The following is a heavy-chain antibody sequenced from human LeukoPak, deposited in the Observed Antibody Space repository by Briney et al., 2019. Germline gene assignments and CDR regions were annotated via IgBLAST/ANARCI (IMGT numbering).Heavy chain of an antibody. Sequence: PGGSLRLSCAASGFTFSSYSMNWVRQAPGKGLEWVSAISGSGGSTYYADSVKGRFTISRDNSKNTLYLQMNSLRAEDTAVYYCAKSFIAAAGTDDYWGQGTLVTVSS. D-gene: IGHD6-13*01. J-gene: IGHJ4*02. V-gene: IGHV3-23*01. CDR2: ISGSGGST. CDR1: GFTFSSYS. CDR3: AKSFIAAAGTDDY.